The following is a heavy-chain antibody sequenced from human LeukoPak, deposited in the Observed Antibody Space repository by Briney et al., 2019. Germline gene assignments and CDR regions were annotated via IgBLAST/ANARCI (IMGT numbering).Heavy chain of an antibody. J-gene: IGHJ4*02. CDR1: GFTFSTYA. CDR2: ISYDGSNE. Sequence: GGSLRLSCEASGFTFSTYAMHWVRQAPGKGLEWVSEISYDGSNEYYADSVRGRFTISRGKSKNTLYLQMNSLTAEDSAVYYCARARVRGVSFFAYWGQGTLVTVSS. V-gene: IGHV3-30*01. CDR3: ARARVRGVSFFAY. D-gene: IGHD2-21*01.